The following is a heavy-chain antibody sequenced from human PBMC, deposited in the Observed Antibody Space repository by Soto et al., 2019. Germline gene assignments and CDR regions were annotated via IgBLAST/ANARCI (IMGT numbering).Heavy chain of an antibody. J-gene: IGHJ6*02. CDR3: ARQRSIAEELRYYSGMDV. CDR1: GYSFSSYW. Sequence: GESLKISCKGSGYSFSSYWIVWVRQMPGKGLEWVGIIYPGDSDTRYSPSFQGQVTISADKSICTAYLQWSSLKASDTAMYYCARQRSIAEELRYYSGMDVWGQGTTVTVSS. V-gene: IGHV5-51*01. CDR2: IYPGDSDT. D-gene: IGHD6-6*01.